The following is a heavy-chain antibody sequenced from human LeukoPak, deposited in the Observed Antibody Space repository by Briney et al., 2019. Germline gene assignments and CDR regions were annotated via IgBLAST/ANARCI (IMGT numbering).Heavy chain of an antibody. CDR2: ISSSSSTI. D-gene: IGHD5-18*01. V-gene: IGHV3-48*01. CDR1: GFTFSSYS. J-gene: IGHJ4*02. CDR3: ARDGRIQLWLQSYFDY. Sequence: PGGSLRLSCAASGFTFSSYSMNWVRQAPGKGLEWVSYISSSSSTIYYADSVKGRFTISRDNSKNTLYLQMNSLRAEDTAVYYCARDGRIQLWLQSYFDYWGQGTLVTASS.